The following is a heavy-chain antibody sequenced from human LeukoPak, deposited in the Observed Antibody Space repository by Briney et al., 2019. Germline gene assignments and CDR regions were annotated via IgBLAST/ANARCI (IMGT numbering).Heavy chain of an antibody. CDR3: ARVMYYYDSSGYSGYYYYYMDV. J-gene: IGHJ6*03. Sequence: PSQTLSLTCTVSGGSISSGTYYWRWIRQPAGTGLEWLGRIYSSGSTNYNPSPKSRVTISVDTSKNQFSLKLSSVTAADTAVYYCARVMYYYDSSGYSGYYYYYMDVWGKGTTVTISS. V-gene: IGHV4-61*02. D-gene: IGHD3-22*01. CDR2: IYSSGST. CDR1: GGSISSGTYY.